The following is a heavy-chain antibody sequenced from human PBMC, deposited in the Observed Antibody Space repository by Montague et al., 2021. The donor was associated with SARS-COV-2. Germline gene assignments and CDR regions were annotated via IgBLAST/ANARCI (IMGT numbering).Heavy chain of an antibody. J-gene: IGHJ4*02. Sequence: SETLSLTCTVSGGSISSYYWSWIRQPAGKGLEWIGGIYTSGSTKYNPSLKSRVTMSVDTSKNQFSLKLNSVTAADTAVYYCARGDGHYYGSGTYPYYWGQGTLVTVSS. CDR1: GGSISSYY. D-gene: IGHD3-10*01. V-gene: IGHV4-4*07. CDR2: IYTSGST. CDR3: ARGDGHYYGSGTYPYY.